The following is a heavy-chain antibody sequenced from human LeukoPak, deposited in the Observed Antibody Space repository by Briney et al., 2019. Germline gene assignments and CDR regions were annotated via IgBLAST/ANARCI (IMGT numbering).Heavy chain of an antibody. V-gene: IGHV3-53*01. CDR2: IYSDGTS. CDR1: GFTVSSKY. Sequence: GGSLRLSCLASGFTVSSKYMSWVRQAPGKGLEWVSIIYSDGTSYYADSVKGRFTVSRDNSRNTLYLQMNSLRVEDTAVYYCARGRSGDYSYSYYYMDVWGKGTTVIVSS. J-gene: IGHJ6*03. CDR3: ARGRSGDYSYSYYYMDV. D-gene: IGHD3-22*01.